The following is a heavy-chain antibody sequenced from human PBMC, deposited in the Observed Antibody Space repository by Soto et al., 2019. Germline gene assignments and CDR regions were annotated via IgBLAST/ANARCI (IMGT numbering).Heavy chain of an antibody. D-gene: IGHD3-10*01. CDR2: IIPIFGTA. J-gene: IGHJ5*02. CDR1: GGTFSSYA. CDR3: ARGVGSGSYYNQYNWFDP. Sequence: ASVKVSCKASGGTFSSYAISWVRRAPGQGLEWMGGIIPIFGTANYAQKFQGRVTITADESTSTAYMELSSLRSEDTAVYYCARGVGSGSYYNQYNWFDPWGQGTLVTVSS. V-gene: IGHV1-69*13.